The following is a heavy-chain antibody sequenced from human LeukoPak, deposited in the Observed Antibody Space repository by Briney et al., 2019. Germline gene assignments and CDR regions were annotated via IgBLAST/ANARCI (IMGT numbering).Heavy chain of an antibody. V-gene: IGHV3-23*01. CDR1: GFTFSGYA. J-gene: IGHJ4*02. CDR3: AKSRDSLAGGRDY. Sequence: GGSLRLSCAASGFTFSGYAMSWVRQAPGKGLEWVSASSDSGDATYYADSVRGRFTISRGNSKNTLYLQMNSLRAEDTAVYYCAKSRDSLAGGRDYWGQGTLVTVSS. D-gene: IGHD3-10*01. CDR2: SSDSGDAT.